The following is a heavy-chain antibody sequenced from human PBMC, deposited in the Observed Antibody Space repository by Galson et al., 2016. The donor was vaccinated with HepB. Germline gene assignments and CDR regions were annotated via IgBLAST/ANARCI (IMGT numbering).Heavy chain of an antibody. Sequence: SLRLSCAASGFTFSSSAMNWVRQAPGKGLEWLSHISGGSSTIYYADSVKGRFTVSRGNAKNSLYLQMNSLRDDDTAVYYCAKPFLSSGLYYFDYRGRGTLVTVSS. CDR2: ISGGSSTI. V-gene: IGHV3-48*02. CDR3: AKPFLSSGLYYFDY. J-gene: IGHJ4*02. CDR1: GFTFSSSA. D-gene: IGHD6-19*01.